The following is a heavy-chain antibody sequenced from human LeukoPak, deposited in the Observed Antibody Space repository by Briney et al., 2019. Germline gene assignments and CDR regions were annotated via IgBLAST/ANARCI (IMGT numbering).Heavy chain of an antibody. CDR3: ARVGYCTNGVCYLLTAWYFDL. Sequence: SETLSLTCTVSGASISSGSYYWSWNRQPAGKGLEWIGRIYTSGSTNYNPSLKSRVTISVDTSKNQFSLKLSSVTAADTAVYYCARVGYCTNGVCYLLTAWYFDLWGRGTLVTVSS. CDR1: GASISSGSYY. D-gene: IGHD2-8*01. V-gene: IGHV4-61*02. CDR2: IYTSGST. J-gene: IGHJ2*01.